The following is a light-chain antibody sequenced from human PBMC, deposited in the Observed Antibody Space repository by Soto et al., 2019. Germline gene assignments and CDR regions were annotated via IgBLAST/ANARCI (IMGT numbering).Light chain of an antibody. CDR1: QSVSNN. Sequence: EIVMTQSPATLSVSPGERATLSCRASQSVSNNLAWYQKKPGQAPRLLIYGASTRATGIPARFSGSGSGTEFTLTISSLQSEDFAVYYFQQNNNWWTFGQGPKGKIK. CDR2: GAS. V-gene: IGKV3-15*01. J-gene: IGKJ1*01. CDR3: QQNNNWWT.